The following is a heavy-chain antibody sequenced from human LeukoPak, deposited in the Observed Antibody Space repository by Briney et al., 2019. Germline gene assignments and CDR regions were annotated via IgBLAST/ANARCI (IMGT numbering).Heavy chain of an antibody. D-gene: IGHD6-19*01. J-gene: IGHJ4*02. CDR2: IYHSGRT. V-gene: IGHV4-4*02. CDR1: GVSISSSNW. Sequence: PSGTLSLTCAVSGVSISSSNWWSWVRPPAGKGLEWIGEIYHSGRTNYNPSLKSRVTISVDKSKNQFSLKLSSVTAADTAVYYCARETGSSGCLDWGQGTLVTVSS. CDR3: ARETGSSGCLD.